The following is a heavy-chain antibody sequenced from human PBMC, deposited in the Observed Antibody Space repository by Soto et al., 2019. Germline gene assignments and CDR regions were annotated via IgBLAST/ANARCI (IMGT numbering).Heavy chain of an antibody. J-gene: IGHJ6*02. CDR3: ARASVGATGLYYYYYGMDV. V-gene: IGHV4-31*03. CDR1: GDSISRGGFY. CDR2: IYYSGST. Sequence: QVQLQESGPGLVKPSQTLSLTCTVSGDSISRGGFYWSWIRQHPVKGLEWMGYIYYSGSTDYNPCHKSRVTISVDTSKNQFSLKLSSVTAADTAVYYCARASVGATGLYYYYYGMDVWGQGTTVTVSS. D-gene: IGHD1-26*01.